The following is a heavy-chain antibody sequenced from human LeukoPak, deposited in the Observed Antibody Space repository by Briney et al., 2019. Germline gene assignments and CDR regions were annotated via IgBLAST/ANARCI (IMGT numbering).Heavy chain of an antibody. CDR1: GFSLSTSGVG. CDR3: ARVRPYYYDSSGPFDY. V-gene: IGHV2-5*02. D-gene: IGHD3-22*01. CDR2: IYWDDDK. Sequence: SGPTLVNPTQTLTLTCTFSGFSLSTSGVGVAWIRQPPGKALEWLALIYWDDDKRYNPSLKNRLTITKDTSKNQVVLTMTNMDPVDTATYYCARVRPYYYDSSGPFDYWGQGTLVTVSS. J-gene: IGHJ4*02.